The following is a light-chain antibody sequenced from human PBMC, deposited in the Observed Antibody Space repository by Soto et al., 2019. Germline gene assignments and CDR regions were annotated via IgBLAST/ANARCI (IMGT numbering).Light chain of an antibody. J-gene: IGKJ4*01. CDR1: QTINNY. CDR3: QQRSDRTPRLT. Sequence: EIVLTQSPATLSLSPGERATLSCRASQTINNYLSWYQQKPGQAPRLLVFGASFKAMGIPARFSGSGAGTEFTLTISSLGPEDFAVYYCQQRSDRTPRLTFGGGTKVEIK. CDR2: GAS. V-gene: IGKV3-11*01.